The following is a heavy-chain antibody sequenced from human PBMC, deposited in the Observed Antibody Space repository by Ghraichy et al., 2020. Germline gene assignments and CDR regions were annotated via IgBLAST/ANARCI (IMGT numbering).Heavy chain of an antibody. CDR3: ARYYGLGSYYTYYFDY. D-gene: IGHD3-10*01. V-gene: IGHV3-7*03. CDR1: GFTFSSYW. CDR2: IKQDGSEK. J-gene: IGHJ4*02. Sequence: GSLRLSCAASGFTFSSYWMSWVRQAPGKGLEWVANIKQDGSEKYYVDSVKGRFTISRDNAKNSLYLQMNSLRAEDTAVYYCARYYGLGSYYTYYFDYWGQGTLVTVSS.